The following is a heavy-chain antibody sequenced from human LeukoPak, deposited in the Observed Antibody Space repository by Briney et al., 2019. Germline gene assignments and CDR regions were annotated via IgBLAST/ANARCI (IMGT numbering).Heavy chain of an antibody. Sequence: GGSLRLSCAASGFTFRSYAMSWVRQAPGKGLEWVSAISGSGGSTYSADSVRGRFTISRDNSKNTPYLHMNSLRAEDTALYYCARNYYEPTYDYYFDCWGQGTLVTVSS. CDR1: GFTFRSYA. CDR3: ARNYYEPTYDYYFDC. V-gene: IGHV3-23*01. CDR2: ISGSGGST. J-gene: IGHJ4*02. D-gene: IGHD1-26*01.